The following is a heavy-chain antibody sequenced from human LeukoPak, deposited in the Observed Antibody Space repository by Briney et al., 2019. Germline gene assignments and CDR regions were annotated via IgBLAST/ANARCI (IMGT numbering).Heavy chain of an antibody. CDR3: TKDSVAMVTTSDY. CDR1: GFTFNIYR. Sequence: GGSLRLSCAASGFTFNIYRMHWVRQAPGKGLEWVSGISWNSGIIGYADSVKGRFTTSRDNAKNSLYLQMNSLRPEDTALYYCTKDSVAMVTTSDYWGQGTLVTVSS. CDR2: ISWNSGII. D-gene: IGHD5-18*01. V-gene: IGHV3-9*01. J-gene: IGHJ4*02.